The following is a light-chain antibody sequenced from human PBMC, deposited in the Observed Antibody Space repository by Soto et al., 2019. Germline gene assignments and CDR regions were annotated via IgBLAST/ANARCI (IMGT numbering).Light chain of an antibody. V-gene: IGKV1-33*01. CDR1: QDISNY. J-gene: IGKJ4*01. CDR3: QQYDNLPH. Sequence: DIQMTQSPSSLSASVGDRVTITCQASQDISNYLNWYQQKPGKAPKLLIYDASNLETGVPSRFSGRGSGTDCPFTISSLQPEDIATYYCQQYDNLPHFGGGTKVEIK. CDR2: DAS.